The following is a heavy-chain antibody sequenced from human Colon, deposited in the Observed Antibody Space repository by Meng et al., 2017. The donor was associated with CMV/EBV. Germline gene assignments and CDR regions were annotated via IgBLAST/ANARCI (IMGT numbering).Heavy chain of an antibody. Sequence: GESLKISCAASGFTFSSYAMHWVRQAPGKGLEWVAVISYDGSNKYYADSVMGRFTISRDSSKNTLWLQMHSLRPEDTALYYCAREGFSNFDYWGQGTLVTVSS. V-gene: IGHV3-30-3*01. CDR3: AREGFSNFDY. CDR2: ISYDGSNK. CDR1: GFTFSSYA. J-gene: IGHJ4*02. D-gene: IGHD4-11*01.